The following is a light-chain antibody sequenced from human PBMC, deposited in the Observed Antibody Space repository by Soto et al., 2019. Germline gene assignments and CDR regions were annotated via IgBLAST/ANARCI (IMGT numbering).Light chain of an antibody. CDR2: GAS. CDR3: QQYNNWPPWT. Sequence: EIVMTQSPATLSVSPGERATLSCRASQSVSSILAWYQQKPGQAPRLLIYGASTRATGIPARFSGSGSGTEFTLTISSLHAEDFAVYYCQQYNNWPPWTFGQGTKVEIK. J-gene: IGKJ1*01. CDR1: QSVSSI. V-gene: IGKV3-15*01.